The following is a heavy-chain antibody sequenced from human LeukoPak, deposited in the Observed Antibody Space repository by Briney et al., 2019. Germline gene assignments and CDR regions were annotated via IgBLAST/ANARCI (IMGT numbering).Heavy chain of an antibody. Sequence: GGSLRLSCAASGFTFSSYWMSWVRQAPGTGLEWVANIKQGGSEKYYVDSVKGRFTISRDNAKNSLYLQMNSLRAEDTAVYYCARDPYYDFWSGPPLGDNWFDPWGQGTLVTVSS. CDR3: ARDPYYDFWSGPPLGDNWFDP. CDR1: GFTFSSYW. J-gene: IGHJ5*02. CDR2: IKQGGSEK. D-gene: IGHD3-3*01. V-gene: IGHV3-7*01.